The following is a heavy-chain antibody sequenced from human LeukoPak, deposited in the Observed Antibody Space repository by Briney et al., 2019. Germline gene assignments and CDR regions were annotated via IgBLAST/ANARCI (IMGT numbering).Heavy chain of an antibody. CDR1: GFTFNTYS. Sequence: GGSLRLSCEASGFTFNTYSMNWARQAPGKGLEWVSSIDSSGGYMFYADSVKGRFIISRDNAKDSLYLQMNSLRAEDTAVYYCARDGGWGLYFDYWGQGTLVTVSS. CDR2: IDSSGGYM. V-gene: IGHV3-21*06. CDR3: ARDGGWGLYFDY. J-gene: IGHJ4*02. D-gene: IGHD6-19*01.